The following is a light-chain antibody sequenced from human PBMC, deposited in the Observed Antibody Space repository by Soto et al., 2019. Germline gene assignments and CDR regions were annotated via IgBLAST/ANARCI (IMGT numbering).Light chain of an antibody. CDR3: CSYAPNNTFV. CDR1: SSDVGAYNF. J-gene: IGLJ1*01. Sequence: QSALTQPASVSGSPGQSITISCSGTSSDVGAYNFVSWYQQYPGQAPELIIYEGSQRPSGVSTRFSGSKSGTTASLTISGLQAADEADYFCCSYAPNNTFVFGTGTKLTVL. CDR2: EGS. V-gene: IGLV2-23*01.